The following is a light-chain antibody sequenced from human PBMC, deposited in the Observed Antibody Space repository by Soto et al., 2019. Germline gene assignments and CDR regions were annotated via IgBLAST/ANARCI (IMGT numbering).Light chain of an antibody. V-gene: IGKV3-15*01. CDR3: QQYNTWPPKYT. CDR1: QSIKTY. Sequence: EIVLTQSPAILSVSPGGRATLSCRASQSIKTYLAWYQQKAGQPPRLLIYRASTRATGIPASFSGSGSGTEFSLTISSLQSEDFAVYYCQQYNTWPPKYTFGQGTKLEIK. J-gene: IGKJ2*01. CDR2: RAS.